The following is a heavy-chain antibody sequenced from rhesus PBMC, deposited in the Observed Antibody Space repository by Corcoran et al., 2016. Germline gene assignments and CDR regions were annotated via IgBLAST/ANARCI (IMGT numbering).Heavy chain of an antibody. CDR1: GYTFTSYY. J-gene: IGHJ4*01. CDR3: TRASGWELQRGFDY. Sequence: QVQLVQSGAEIKQPGASVKLSCKASGYTFTSYYMHWVRQAPGQGLEWIGLISLYNGNKGYAQNCQGRFTIPTDTSTSTGYMELSSLRSEDTAVYYCTRASGWELQRGFDYWGQGVLVTVSS. V-gene: IGHV1-1*01. D-gene: IGHD1-44*02. CDR2: ISLYNGNK.